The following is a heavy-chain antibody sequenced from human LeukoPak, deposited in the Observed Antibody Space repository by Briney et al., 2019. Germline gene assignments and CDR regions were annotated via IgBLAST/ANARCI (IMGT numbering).Heavy chain of an antibody. CDR1: GDSVSSSSAA. J-gene: IGHJ4*02. V-gene: IGHV6-1*01. CDR3: ARARTGDHFFDS. Sequence: SQTLSLTCAISGDSVSSSSAAWNWIRQSPSRGLEGLGRTYYRSKWYNDYAVSLKSRISFSADTSKNQFSLQLNSLTPEDTAVYFCARARTGDHFFDSWGQGTLVTVSS. CDR2: TYYRSKWYN. D-gene: IGHD7-27*01.